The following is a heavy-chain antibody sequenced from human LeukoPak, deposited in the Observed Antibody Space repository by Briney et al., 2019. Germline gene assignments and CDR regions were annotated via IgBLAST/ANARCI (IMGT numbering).Heavy chain of an antibody. J-gene: IGHJ4*02. CDR2: ISGSGDST. D-gene: IGHD2-2*01. CDR3: AKEGSSTHYPGIAVY. Sequence: GGSLRLSCAASGFTFSSYAMSWVRQAPGKGLEWVSGISGSGDSTYYADSVRGRFTSSRDNSKNTLYLQMNSLRAEDTAVYYCAKEGSSTHYPGIAVYWGQGTLVTVSS. CDR1: GFTFSSYA. V-gene: IGHV3-23*01.